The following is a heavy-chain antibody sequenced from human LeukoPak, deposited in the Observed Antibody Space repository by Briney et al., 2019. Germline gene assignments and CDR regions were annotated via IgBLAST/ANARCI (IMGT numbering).Heavy chain of an antibody. D-gene: IGHD2-15*01. CDR3: ASIVPLGYCRGGSCYSS. CDR1: GYTFTGYF. J-gene: IGHJ4*02. Sequence: ASVKVSCKASGYTFTGYFMRWVRQAPGQGLEWMGGINIISGGPNYAQTFQGRVTMTRDTSISTAYMELSRLRSDATAVYYCASIVPLGYCRGGSCYSSWGQGTLVTVSS. V-gene: IGHV1-2*02. CDR2: INIISGGP.